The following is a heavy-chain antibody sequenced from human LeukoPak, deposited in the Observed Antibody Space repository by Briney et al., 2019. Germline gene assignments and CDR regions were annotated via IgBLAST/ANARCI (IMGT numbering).Heavy chain of an antibody. J-gene: IGHJ4*02. CDR1: GGSLSSSSYY. Sequence: SETLSLTCTVSGGSLSSSSYYWGWIRQPPGKGLEWIGSIYYSGSTYYNPSLKSRVTISVDTSKNQFSLKLSSVTAADTAVYYCARDLAYYGSGSYYFWGQGTLVTVSS. D-gene: IGHD3-10*01. CDR3: ARDLAYYGSGSYYF. CDR2: IYYSGST. V-gene: IGHV4-39*07.